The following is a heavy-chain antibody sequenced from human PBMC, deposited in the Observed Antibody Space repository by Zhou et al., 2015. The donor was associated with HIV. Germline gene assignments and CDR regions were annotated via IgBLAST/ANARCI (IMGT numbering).Heavy chain of an antibody. V-gene: IGHV1-69*01. CDR3: ASPPATRPSYYYYYMDV. J-gene: IGHJ6*03. CDR1: GGTFSSYA. CDR2: IIPIFGTA. D-gene: IGHD1-1*01. Sequence: QVQLVQSGAEVKKPGSSVKVSCKASGGTFSSYAISWVRQAPGQGLEWMGGIIPIFGTANYAQKFQGRVTITADESTSTAYMELSSLRSEDTAVYYCASPPATRPSYYYYYMDVWGKGTTVTVSS.